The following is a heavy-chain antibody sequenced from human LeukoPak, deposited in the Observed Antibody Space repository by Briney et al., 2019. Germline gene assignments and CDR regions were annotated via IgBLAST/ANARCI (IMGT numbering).Heavy chain of an antibody. CDR1: GFTVSNNY. Sequence: GASLRLSCAASGFTVSNNYMSWVRQAPGKGLERVSVIYSGGSTYYADSVKGRFTISRDIYKNTLHLQMNSLRAEDTAVYYCARGFQYGSGSYPYSLWGQGTLVTVSS. D-gene: IGHD3-10*01. CDR2: IYSGGST. J-gene: IGHJ4*02. CDR3: ARGFQYGSGSYPYSL. V-gene: IGHV3-66*01.